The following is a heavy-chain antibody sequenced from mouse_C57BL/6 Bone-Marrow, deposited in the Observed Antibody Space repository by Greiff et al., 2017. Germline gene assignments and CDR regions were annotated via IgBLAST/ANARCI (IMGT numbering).Heavy chain of an antibody. CDR2: INPKSGTI. Sequence: EVKLVESGGGLVQPGGSLKLSCAASGIDFSRYWMSWVRRAPGKGQEGIGEINPKSGTINDAPSLKDKFIIARANAKNTLYLQMIKVRSVVTALYYCARGYYGSSYGYFDYWGQGTTLTVSS. CDR1: GIDFSRYW. J-gene: IGHJ2*01. D-gene: IGHD1-1*01. V-gene: IGHV4-1*01. CDR3: ARGYYGSSYGYFDY.